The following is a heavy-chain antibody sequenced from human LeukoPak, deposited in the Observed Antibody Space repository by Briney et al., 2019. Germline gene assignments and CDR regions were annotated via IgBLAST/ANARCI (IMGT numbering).Heavy chain of an antibody. CDR2: MNPNSGNT. CDR1: GYTFTSYD. CDR3: ARDFGTYSNMDV. Sequence: ASVKVSCKASGYTFTSYDINWVRQATGQGLEWMGWMNPNSGNTGYAQKFQGRVTITRNTSISTAYMELSSLRSEDTAVYYCARDFGTYSNMDVWGKGTTVTISS. D-gene: IGHD3/OR15-3a*01. V-gene: IGHV1-8*03. J-gene: IGHJ6*03.